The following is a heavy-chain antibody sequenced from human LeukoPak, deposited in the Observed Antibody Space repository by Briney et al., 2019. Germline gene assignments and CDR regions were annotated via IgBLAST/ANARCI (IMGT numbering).Heavy chain of an antibody. V-gene: IGHV3-21*01. CDR1: GFTFSSYS. J-gene: IGHJ4*02. Sequence: RGSLPLSCAASGFTFSSYSMNWVRQAPGKGLEWVSSISSSSSYKYYADSVKGRFTISRDNAKNSLYLQMNSLRAEDTAVYYWAREGARLTLDYWGQGTLVTVSS. CDR3: AREGARLTLDY. CDR2: ISSSSSYK. D-gene: IGHD3-16*01.